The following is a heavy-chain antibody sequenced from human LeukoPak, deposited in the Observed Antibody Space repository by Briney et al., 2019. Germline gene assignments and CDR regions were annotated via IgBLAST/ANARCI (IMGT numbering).Heavy chain of an antibody. Sequence: KPGASVKVSCKASGYTFTGYYMHWVRQAPGQGLEWMGWISAYNGNTNYAQKLQGRVTMTTDTSTSTAYMELRSLRSDDTAVYYCARDHTITMIVVAPGIYWGQGTLVTVSS. CDR3: ARDHTITMIVVAPGIY. CDR2: ISAYNGNT. D-gene: IGHD3-22*01. J-gene: IGHJ4*02. CDR1: GYTFTGYY. V-gene: IGHV1-18*04.